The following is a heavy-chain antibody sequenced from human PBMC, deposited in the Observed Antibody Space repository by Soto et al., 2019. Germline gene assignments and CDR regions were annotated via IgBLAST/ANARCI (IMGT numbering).Heavy chain of an antibody. CDR3: TTEYNSRQDLNH. CDR1: GFTFSTCS. CDR2: ISATGTYT. J-gene: IGHJ5*02. V-gene: IGHV3-21*01. D-gene: IGHD6-6*01. Sequence: EVQLVESGGGLVEPGGSLRLSCATSGFTFSTCSMNWVRQAPGKWLELVSSISATGTYTFYADSLKGRFTISRDNARNLLFLQMNSLRVEDTALYYCTTEYNSRQDLNHWGQGALVTVSS.